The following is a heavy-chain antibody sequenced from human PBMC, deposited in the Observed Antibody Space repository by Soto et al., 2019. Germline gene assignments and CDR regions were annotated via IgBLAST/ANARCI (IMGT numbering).Heavy chain of an antibody. D-gene: IGHD1-26*01. CDR3: ARGQTVGRTVGAFDI. J-gene: IGHJ3*02. Sequence: EVQLVQSGAEVKKPGESLKISCKGSGYSFSTYYIGWVRQMPGKGLECMGIIYPGDSDTRYSPSFQGQVLISVDKAISTAYLHWGSLESSDTAVYYCARGQTVGRTVGAFDIWGQGTVVTAPS. CDR2: IYPGDSDT. CDR1: GYSFSTYY. V-gene: IGHV5-51*01.